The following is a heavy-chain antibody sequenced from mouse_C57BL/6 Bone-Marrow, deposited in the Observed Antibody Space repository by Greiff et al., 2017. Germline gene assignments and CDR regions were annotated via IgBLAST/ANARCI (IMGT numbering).Heavy chain of an antibody. D-gene: IGHD5-1*01. CDR3: ARPKSLRPWFAY. CDR2: IYPRSGNT. V-gene: IGHV1-81*01. CDR1: GYTFTSYG. J-gene: IGHJ3*01. Sequence: QVQLKESGAELARPGASVKLSCKASGYTFTSYGISWVKQRTGQGLEWIGEIYPRSGNTYYNEKFKGKATLTADKSSSTAYMELRSLTSEDSAVYFCARPKSLRPWFAYWGQGTLVTVSA.